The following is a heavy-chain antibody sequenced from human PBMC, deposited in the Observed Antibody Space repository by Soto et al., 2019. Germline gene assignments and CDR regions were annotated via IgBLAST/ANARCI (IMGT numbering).Heavy chain of an antibody. CDR1: GGSVSSRDNS. CDR3: ARVGSGTYLKWFDP. D-gene: IGHD1-26*01. J-gene: IGHJ5*02. V-gene: IGHV4-39*01. CDR2: IYYSGST. Sequence: QLQLQESGPGLVKPSETLSLTCTVSGGSVSSRDNSWGWIRQPPGRGSEWIGTIYYSGSTYYNPHLKSRVTISVDTFKNRSSLKLSSVTAADTAVYFCARVGSGTYLKWFDPWGQGTMVTVSS.